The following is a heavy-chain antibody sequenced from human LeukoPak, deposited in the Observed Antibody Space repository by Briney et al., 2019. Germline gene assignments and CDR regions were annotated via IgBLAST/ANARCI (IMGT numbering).Heavy chain of an antibody. CDR1: GGSISSYY. CDR3: ASTYSSSPGNWFDP. Sequence: PSETLSLTCTVSGGSISSYYWSWIRQPPGKGLEWIGYIYYSGSTNYNPSLKSRATISVDTSKNQFSLKLSSVTAADTAVYYCASTYSSSPGNWFDPWGQGTLVTVSS. V-gene: IGHV4-59*01. D-gene: IGHD6-6*01. J-gene: IGHJ5*02. CDR2: IYYSGST.